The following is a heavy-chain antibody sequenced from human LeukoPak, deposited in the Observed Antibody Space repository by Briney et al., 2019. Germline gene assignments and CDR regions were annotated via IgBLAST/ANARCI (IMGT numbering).Heavy chain of an antibody. V-gene: IGHV3-7*01. CDR2: IKYDGNEE. D-gene: IGHD1-1*01. Sequence: GGSLRLSCAASGFTFSSYWMRWKRQAPGKGREGVANIKYDGNEEYYVDSVKGRFTISRDNAKNSLYLQLNSLRVEDTAVYYCKSGGAAPGSFDYWGQGTLVTVSP. CDR1: GFTFSSYW. J-gene: IGHJ4*02. CDR3: KSGGAAPGSFDY.